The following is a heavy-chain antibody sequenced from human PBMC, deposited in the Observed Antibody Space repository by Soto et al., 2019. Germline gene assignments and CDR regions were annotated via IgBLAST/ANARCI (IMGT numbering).Heavy chain of an antibody. Sequence: PSETLSLTCAVSGGSISSGGYSWSWIRQPPGKGLEWIGYIYYSGSTNYNPSLKSRVTISVDTSKNQFSLKLSSVTAADTAVYYCARDGHYDILTGTRRYFDLWGRGTLVTVSS. CDR3: ARDGHYDILTGTRRYFDL. V-gene: IGHV4-61*08. CDR2: IYYSGST. D-gene: IGHD3-9*01. J-gene: IGHJ2*01. CDR1: GGSISSGGYS.